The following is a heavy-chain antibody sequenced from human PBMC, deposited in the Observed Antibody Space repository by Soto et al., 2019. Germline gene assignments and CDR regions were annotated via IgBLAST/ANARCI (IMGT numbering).Heavy chain of an antibody. CDR2: ISYDGSNK. V-gene: IGHV3-30*18. CDR3: AKDEGDGYNYCFDI. Sequence: PGGSLRLSCAASGFTFSSYGMHWVRQAPGTGLEWVAVISYDGSNKYYADSVKGRFTISRDNSKNTLYLQMNSLRAEDTAVYYGAKDEGDGYNYCFDIWGQGTRVTVSS. J-gene: IGHJ3*02. CDR1: GFTFSSYG. D-gene: IGHD1-1*01.